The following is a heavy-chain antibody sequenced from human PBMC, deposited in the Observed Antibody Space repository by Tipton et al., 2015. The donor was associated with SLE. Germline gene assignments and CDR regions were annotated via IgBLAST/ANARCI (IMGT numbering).Heavy chain of an antibody. CDR3: ARRRYSSSSRPYWYFDL. D-gene: IGHD6-6*01. CDR1: GGSISSYY. V-gene: IGHV4-59*08. J-gene: IGHJ2*01. Sequence: LSCTVSGGSISSYYWSWIRQPPGKGLEWIGYIYYSGSTNYNPSLKSRVTISVDTSKNQFSLKLSSVTAADTAVYYCARRRYSSSSRPYWYFDLWGRGTLVTVSS. CDR2: IYYSGST.